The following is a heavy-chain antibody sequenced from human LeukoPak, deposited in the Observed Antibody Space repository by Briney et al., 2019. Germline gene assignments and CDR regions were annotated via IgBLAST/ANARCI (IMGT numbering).Heavy chain of an antibody. CDR1: GFTFGDCY. Sequence: GGSLRLSCAASGFTFGDCYMSWIRQAPGKGLEWVSYISSSSSYTNYADSVKGRFTISRDNAKNSLYLQMNSLRAEDTAVYYCARAGTDIVVVPAASPYYYYGMDVWGQGTTVTVSS. CDR2: ISSSSSYT. J-gene: IGHJ6*02. CDR3: ARAGTDIVVVPAASPYYYYGMDV. V-gene: IGHV3-11*06. D-gene: IGHD2-2*01.